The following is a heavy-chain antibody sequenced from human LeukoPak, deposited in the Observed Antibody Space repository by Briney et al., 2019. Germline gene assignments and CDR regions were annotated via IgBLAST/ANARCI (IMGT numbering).Heavy chain of an antibody. Sequence: PGRSLRLSCAASGFTFSIYWMYWVRQAPGRGLVWVSHIKSDGSGTSYAASVKGRFTISRDNAKNTLYLQMDSLRAEDTAVYYCARSRGYTFHIWGQGTLVTVSS. D-gene: IGHD5-18*01. V-gene: IGHV3-74*01. J-gene: IGHJ3*02. CDR1: GFTFSIYW. CDR3: ARSRGYTFHI. CDR2: IKSDGSGT.